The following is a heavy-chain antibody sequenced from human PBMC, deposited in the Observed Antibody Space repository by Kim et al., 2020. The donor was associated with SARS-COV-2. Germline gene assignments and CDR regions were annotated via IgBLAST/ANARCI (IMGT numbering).Heavy chain of an antibody. V-gene: IGHV3-21*01. CDR3: ARAYSSGWAYFDY. Sequence: CADSANGRFTISRDNAKNSLYLQMNSLRAEDTAVYYCARAYSSGWAYFDYWGQGTLVTVSS. J-gene: IGHJ4*02. D-gene: IGHD6-19*01.